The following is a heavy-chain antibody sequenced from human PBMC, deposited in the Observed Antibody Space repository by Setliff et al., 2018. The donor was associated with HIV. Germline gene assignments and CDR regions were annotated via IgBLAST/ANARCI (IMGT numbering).Heavy chain of an antibody. V-gene: IGHV1-3*04. CDR2: INTVNGNT. CDR1: GYTFTRNA. J-gene: IGHJ5*02. CDR3: ARDLNSGDYPHWFDP. Sequence: AASVKVSCKASGYTFTRNAMHWVRQAPGQRLEWMGWINTVNGNTKYSQKFQGRVTITRDTSASTVYMELSSLRSGDTAVYYCARDLNSGDYPHWFDPWGQGTLVTAPQ. D-gene: IGHD4-17*01.